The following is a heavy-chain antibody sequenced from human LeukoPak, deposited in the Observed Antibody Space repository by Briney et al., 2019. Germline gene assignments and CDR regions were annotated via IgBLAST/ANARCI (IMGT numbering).Heavy chain of an antibody. CDR2: IYYSGST. CDR3: ARITNAGYSSSWYWTLGYYYYMDV. J-gene: IGHJ6*03. CDR1: GGSISSYY. V-gene: IGHV4-59*01. Sequence: SETLSLTCTVSGGSISSYYWSWIRQPPGKGLEWIGYIYYSGSTNYNPSLKSRVTISVDTSKNQFSLKLSSVTAADTAVYYCARITNAGYSSSWYWTLGYYYYMDVWGKGTTVTISS. D-gene: IGHD6-13*01.